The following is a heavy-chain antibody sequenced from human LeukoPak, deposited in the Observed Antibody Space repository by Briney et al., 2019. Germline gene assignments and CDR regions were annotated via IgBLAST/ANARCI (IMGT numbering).Heavy chain of an antibody. J-gene: IGHJ3*02. CDR3: ARDILEWFYRGDAFDI. CDR1: GYTFTSYY. D-gene: IGHD3-3*01. Sequence: ASVKVSCKASGYTFTSYYMHWVRQAPGQGLEWMGIINPSGGSTSYAQKFQGRVTMTRDMSTSTVYMELSSLRSEDTAVYYCARDILEWFYRGDAFDIWGQGTMVTVSS. CDR2: INPSGGST. V-gene: IGHV1-46*01.